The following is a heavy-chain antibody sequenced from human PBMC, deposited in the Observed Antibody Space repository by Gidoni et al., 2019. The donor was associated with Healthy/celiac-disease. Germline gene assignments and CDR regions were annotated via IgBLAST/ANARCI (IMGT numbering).Heavy chain of an antibody. V-gene: IGHV1-69*04. CDR2: IIPILGIA. J-gene: IGHJ4*02. Sequence: QVQLVQSGAEVKKPGSSVKVSCKASGGTFSSYAISWVRQAPGQGLEWMGRIIPILGIANYAQKFQGRVTITADKSTSTAYMELSSLRSEDTAVYYCATSIAAHSPWDYWGQGTLVTVSS. CDR3: ATSIAAHSPWDY. CDR1: GGTFSSYA. D-gene: IGHD6-6*01.